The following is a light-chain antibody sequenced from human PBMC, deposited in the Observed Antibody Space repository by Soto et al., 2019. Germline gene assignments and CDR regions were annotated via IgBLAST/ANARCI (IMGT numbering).Light chain of an antibody. J-gene: IGKJ5*01. CDR1: QTVRRN. Sequence: TVLTLSPATRSVCLGGRGSDSCRASQTVRRNLAWYQQRPGQAPRLHIYDISNTATGVPAGFRASGSETEFTLPFRSLQSQDFAVCFCSQYHNWPSFGQGTRLEI. CDR2: DIS. V-gene: IGKV3-15*01. CDR3: SQYHNWPS.